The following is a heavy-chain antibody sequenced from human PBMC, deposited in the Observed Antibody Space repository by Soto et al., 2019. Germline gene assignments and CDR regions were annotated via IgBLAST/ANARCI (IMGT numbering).Heavy chain of an antibody. D-gene: IGHD3-9*01. J-gene: IGHJ4*02. CDR3: AKDRSHYDILTGYPYYFAY. V-gene: IGHV3-23*01. CDR2: ISGSGGST. Sequence: EVQLLESGGGLVQPGGSLRLSCAASGFTFSSYAMSWVRQAPGKGLEWVSAISGSGGSTYYADSVQGRFTISRDNSKNTLYLQMNSLRAEDTAVYYCAKDRSHYDILTGYPYYFAYWGQGTLVTVSS. CDR1: GFTFSSYA.